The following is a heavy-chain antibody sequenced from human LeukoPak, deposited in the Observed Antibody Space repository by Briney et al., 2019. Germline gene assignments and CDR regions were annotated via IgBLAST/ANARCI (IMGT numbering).Heavy chain of an antibody. CDR1: GGSISSSNW. CDR3: ARDSGYDPNWFDP. D-gene: IGHD5-12*01. J-gene: IGHJ5*02. Sequence: SGTLSLTCAVSGGSISSSNWWSWVRQPPGKGLEWIGEIYHSGSTNYNPSLKSRVTISVDKSKNQFSLKLSSVTAADTAVYYCARDSGYDPNWFDPWGQGTLVTVSS. CDR2: IYHSGST. V-gene: IGHV4-4*02.